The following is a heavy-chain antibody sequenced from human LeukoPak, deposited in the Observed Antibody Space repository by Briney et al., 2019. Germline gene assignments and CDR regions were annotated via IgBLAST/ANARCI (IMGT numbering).Heavy chain of an antibody. V-gene: IGHV4-59*01. J-gene: IGHJ3*02. CDR2: IYYSGST. CDR1: GGSISSYY. CDR3: ARHSSSWPNDAFDI. D-gene: IGHD6-13*01. Sequence: PSETLSLTCTVSGGSISSYYWSWIRQPPGKGLEWIGYIYYSGSTNYNPSLKSRVTISVDTPKNQFSLKLSSVTAADTAVYYCARHSSSWPNDAFDIWGQGTMVTVSS.